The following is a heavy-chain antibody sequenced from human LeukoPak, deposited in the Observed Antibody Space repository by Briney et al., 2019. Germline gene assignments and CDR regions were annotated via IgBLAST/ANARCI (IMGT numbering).Heavy chain of an antibody. D-gene: IGHD4-17*01. CDR3: AKETTVTPFDY. J-gene: IGHJ4*02. CDR1: GFTFSSYG. CDR2: ISYDGSNK. Sequence: GGSLRLSCAASGFTFSSYGMHWVRQAPGKGLEWVAVISYDGSNKYYADSVKGRFTISRDNSKNTLYLQMNSLRAEDTAVYYCAKETTVTPFDYWGQGTLATVSS. V-gene: IGHV3-30*18.